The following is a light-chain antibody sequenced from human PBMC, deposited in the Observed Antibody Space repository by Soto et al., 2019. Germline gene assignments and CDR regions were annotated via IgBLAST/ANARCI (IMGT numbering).Light chain of an antibody. V-gene: IGKV1-17*01. J-gene: IGKJ4*01. CDR3: QKLNSYPLT. Sequence: DIQLTQSPSSLSASVGDRVTITCRASQSIGSYLNWYQQKPGKAPNTMIHGGSILQSGVPSRFSGSGSGTEFTLTISSMQPEEFATYYCQKLNSYPLTCGGGNKVDIK. CDR1: QSIGSY. CDR2: GGS.